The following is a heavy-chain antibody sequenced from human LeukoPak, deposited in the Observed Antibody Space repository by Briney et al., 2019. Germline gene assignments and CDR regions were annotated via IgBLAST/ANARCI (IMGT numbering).Heavy chain of an antibody. J-gene: IGHJ4*02. D-gene: IGHD6-13*01. CDR2: ISYSGSIT. CDR3: ARGAAGGSGGIDY. CDR1: GFTFSTYA. V-gene: IGHV3-23*01. Sequence: AGGSLRLSCAASGFTFSTYAMRWVRQAPGKGREWVSAISYSGSITYYADSLKRRFTISRDASKSTLYLQMNSLRVDDTAVYYCARGAAGGSGGIDYWGQGTLVTVSS.